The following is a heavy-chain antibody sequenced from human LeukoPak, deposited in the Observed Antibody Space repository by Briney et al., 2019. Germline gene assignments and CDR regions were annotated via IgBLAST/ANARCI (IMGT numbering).Heavy chain of an antibody. CDR2: IKQDGSEK. Sequence: PGGPLRLSCAASGFTFSSYWMSWVRQAPGKGLEWVANIKQDGSEKYYVDSVKGRFTISRDNAKNSLYLQMNSLRAEDTAVYYCAFDSGGWYHDAFDIWGQGTMVTVSS. CDR1: GFTFSSYW. CDR3: AFDSGGWYHDAFDI. J-gene: IGHJ3*02. D-gene: IGHD6-19*01. V-gene: IGHV3-7*01.